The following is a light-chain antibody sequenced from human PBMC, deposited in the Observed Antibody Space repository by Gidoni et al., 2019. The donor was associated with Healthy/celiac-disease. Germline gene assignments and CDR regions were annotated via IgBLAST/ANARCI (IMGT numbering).Light chain of an antibody. J-gene: IGLJ2*01. CDR2: GVS. CDR3: SSYTSSSTLVV. Sequence: QSALTHPASVSGSPGQSITISCTVTSRDVGGYNYVSWYQQHPGKAPKLMIYGVSNRPSGVSNRFSGSKSGNTASLTISGLQAEDESDYYCSSYTSSSTLVVFGGGTKLXVL. CDR1: SRDVGGYNY. V-gene: IGLV2-14*01.